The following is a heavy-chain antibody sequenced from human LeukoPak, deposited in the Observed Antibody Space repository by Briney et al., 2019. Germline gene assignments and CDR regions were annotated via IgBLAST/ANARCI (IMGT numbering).Heavy chain of an antibody. CDR2: ISYDGSNK. D-gene: IGHD1-26*01. CDR3: ARDWDSGIDY. CDR1: GFTFSTYA. J-gene: IGHJ4*02. Sequence: GGSLRLSCAASGFTFSTYAMHWVRQAPGKGLEWVAAISYDGSNKNYADSVKGRFTISRDNSKNTLYLQMNSLRAEDTAVYYCARDWDSGIDYWGQGTLVTVSS. V-gene: IGHV3-30*04.